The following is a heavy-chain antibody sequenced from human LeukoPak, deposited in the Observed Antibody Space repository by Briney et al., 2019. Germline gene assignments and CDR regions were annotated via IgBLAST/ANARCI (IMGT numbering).Heavy chain of an antibody. CDR1: GFTFSSYA. CDR2: ISGSGGST. Sequence: GSLRLSCAASGFTFSSYAMSWVHQAPGKGLEWVSAISGSGGSTYYADSVKGRFTISRDNSKNTLYLQMNSLRAEDTAVYYCAKDPFYCDSSGHPLFDYWGQGTLVTVSS. D-gene: IGHD3-22*01. V-gene: IGHV3-23*01. CDR3: AKDPFYCDSSGHPLFDY. J-gene: IGHJ4*02.